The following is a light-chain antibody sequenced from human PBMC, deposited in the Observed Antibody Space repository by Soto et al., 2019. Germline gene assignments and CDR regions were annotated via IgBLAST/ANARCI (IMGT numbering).Light chain of an antibody. CDR3: QSYDSSLSVV. CDR1: SSNIGAGYD. CDR2: GNS. V-gene: IGLV1-40*01. J-gene: IGLJ2*01. Sequence: QSVLTQPPSVSGAPGQRVTISCTGSSSNIGAGYDVHWYQHLPGTAPKLPIYGNSNRPSGVPDRFSGSKSGTSAALAITGLQAEDEADYYCQSYDSSLSVVFGGGTKLTVL.